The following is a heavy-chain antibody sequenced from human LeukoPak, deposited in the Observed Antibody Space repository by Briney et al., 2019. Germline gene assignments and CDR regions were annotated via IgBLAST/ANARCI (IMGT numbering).Heavy chain of an antibody. V-gene: IGHV3-11*04. J-gene: IGHJ5*02. Sequence: GGSLRLSCAASGFTFSDYYMSWIRQAPGKGLEWVSYISSSGSTIYYADSVKGRFTISRDNAKNSLYLQMNSLRAEDTAVYYCARVEVVVVPAATYNWFDPWGQGTLVTVSS. CDR2: ISSSGSTI. CDR3: ARVEVVVVPAATYNWFDP. D-gene: IGHD2-2*01. CDR1: GFTFSDYY.